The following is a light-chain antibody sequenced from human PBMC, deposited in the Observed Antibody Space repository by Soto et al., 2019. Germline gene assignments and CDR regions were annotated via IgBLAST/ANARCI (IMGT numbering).Light chain of an antibody. V-gene: IGLV2-14*03. CDR2: DVN. CDR3: SSYTPSSTHV. Sequence: QSALTQPASVSGSPGQSITISCTGTSSDIGAFTFVSWYQQHPGKVPKLMIFDVNRWPSGVSDRFSGSKSGNTASLTISGLQAEDEGDYYCSSYTPSSTHVFGSGTKVTVL. J-gene: IGLJ1*01. CDR1: SSDIGAFTF.